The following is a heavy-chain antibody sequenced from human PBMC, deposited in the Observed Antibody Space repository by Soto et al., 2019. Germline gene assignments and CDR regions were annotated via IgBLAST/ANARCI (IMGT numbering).Heavy chain of an antibody. CDR2: IYYSGST. V-gene: IGHV4-59*01. CDR1: GGSISSYD. Sequence: SETLSLTCTVSGGSISSYDWSWIRQPPGKGLEWIGYIYYSGSTNYNPSLKSRVTISVDTSKNQFSLKLSSVTAADTAVYYCAREAGTFWYFDLWGRGTLVTVSS. CDR3: AREAGTFWYFDL. J-gene: IGHJ2*01.